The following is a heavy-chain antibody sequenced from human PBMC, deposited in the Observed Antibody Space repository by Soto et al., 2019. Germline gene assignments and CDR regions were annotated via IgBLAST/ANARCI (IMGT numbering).Heavy chain of an antibody. CDR3: ARGPDFRVRSYNTPNYYGMDV. D-gene: IGHD1-26*01. CDR2: INHSGST. Sequence: SETLSLTCAVYGGSFSGYYWSWIRQPPGKGLEWIGEINHSGSTNYNPSLKSRVTISVDTSKNQFSLKLSSVTAADTAVYYCARGPDFRVRSYNTPNYYGMDVWGQGTTVTVSS. J-gene: IGHJ6*02. V-gene: IGHV4-34*01. CDR1: GGSFSGYY.